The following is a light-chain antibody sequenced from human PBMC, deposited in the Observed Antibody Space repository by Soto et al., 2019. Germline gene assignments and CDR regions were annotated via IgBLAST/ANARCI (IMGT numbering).Light chain of an antibody. V-gene: IGKV1-39*01. CDR3: QHYNSYSEA. CDR1: QSISSY. Sequence: DIQMTQSPSSLSASVGDRVTITCRASQSISSYLNWYQQKPGKAPNLLIYVASSLQSEVPSRFSGSGSGTEFTLTISSLQPDDFATYYCQHYNSYSEAFGQGTKVDI. J-gene: IGKJ1*01. CDR2: VAS.